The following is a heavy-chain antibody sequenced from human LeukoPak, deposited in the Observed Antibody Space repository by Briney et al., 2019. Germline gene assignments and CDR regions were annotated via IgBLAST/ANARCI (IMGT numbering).Heavy chain of an antibody. Sequence: ASVKVSCKASGSTFTSYAMNWVRQAPGQGLEWMGWINTNTGNPTYAQGFTGRFVFSLDTSVSTAYLQISSLKAEDTAVYYCARDLGDYGDYEFVPAFDIWGQGTMVTVSS. J-gene: IGHJ3*02. CDR3: ARDLGDYGDYEFVPAFDI. V-gene: IGHV7-4-1*02. CDR2: INTNTGNP. CDR1: GSTFTSYA. D-gene: IGHD4-17*01.